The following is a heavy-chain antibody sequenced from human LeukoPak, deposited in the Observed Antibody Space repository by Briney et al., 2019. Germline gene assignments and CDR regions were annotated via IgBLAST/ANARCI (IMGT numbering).Heavy chain of an antibody. CDR1: GFTFSSYW. D-gene: IGHD3-10*01. CDR3: ASTVLLWFGESRWDYFDY. CDR2: IKQDGSEK. V-gene: IGHV3-7*01. Sequence: GGSLRLSCAASGFTFSSYWMSWVRQAPGKGLEWVANIKQDGSEKYYVDSVKGRFTISRDNAKNSLYLQMNSLRAEDTAVYYCASTVLLWFGESRWDYFDYWGQGTLSPSPQ. J-gene: IGHJ4*02.